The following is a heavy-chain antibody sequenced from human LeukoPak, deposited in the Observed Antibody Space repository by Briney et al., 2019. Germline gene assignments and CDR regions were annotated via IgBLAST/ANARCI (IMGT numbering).Heavy chain of an antibody. J-gene: IGHJ4*02. CDR2: IKTDGTT. CDR1: GFTFSSYA. D-gene: IGHD3-3*01. CDR3: AKDRGFWSGSLFHY. Sequence: GGSLRLSCRASGFTFSSYAMTWVRQAPGKGLEWVSVIKTDGTTDYADSVKGRLSISRDNSNNTLYLQMNSLRAEDTAVYYCAKDRGFWSGSLFHYWGQDTLVTVSS. V-gene: IGHV3-23*01.